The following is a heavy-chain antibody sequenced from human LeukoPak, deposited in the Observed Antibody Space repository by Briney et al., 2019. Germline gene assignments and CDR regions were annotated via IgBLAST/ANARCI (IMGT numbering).Heavy chain of an antibody. Sequence: GGSLRLSCAASGFTFSSYSKNWVRQAPGKGLEWVSYLSSSSSTIYYADSVKGRFTISRDNAKNSLYLQMNSLRAEDTAVYYCARTSGSYGLDYWGQGTLVTVSS. V-gene: IGHV3-48*04. CDR3: ARTSGSYGLDY. J-gene: IGHJ4*02. CDR1: GFTFSSYS. D-gene: IGHD1-26*01. CDR2: LSSSSSTI.